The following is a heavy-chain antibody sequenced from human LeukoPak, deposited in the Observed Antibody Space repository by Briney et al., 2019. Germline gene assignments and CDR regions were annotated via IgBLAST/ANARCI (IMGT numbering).Heavy chain of an antibody. D-gene: IGHD5-24*01. V-gene: IGHV3-23*01. CDR3: ARDAKQLPY. CDR2: ISSSGGST. Sequence: GGSLRLSCAASGFTFSSYAMSWVRQAPGKGLEWVSSISSSGGSTYYADSVKGRFTISRDTSKNTLYLQMNSLRPEDTAVYYCARDAKQLPYWGQGTLVTASS. J-gene: IGHJ4*02. CDR1: GFTFSSYA.